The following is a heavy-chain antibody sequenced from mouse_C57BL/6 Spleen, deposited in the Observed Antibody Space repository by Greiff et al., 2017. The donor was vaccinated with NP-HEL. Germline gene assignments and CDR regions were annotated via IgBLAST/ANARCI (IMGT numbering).Heavy chain of an antibody. D-gene: IGHD2-10*01. CDR3: ARIGLLPNYWYFDV. V-gene: IGHV2-2*01. CDR2: IWSGGST. CDR1: GFSLTSYG. J-gene: IGHJ1*03. Sequence: VQLVESGPGLVQPSQSLSITCTVSGFSLTSYGVHWVRQSPGKGLEWLGVIWSGGSTDYNAAFISRLSISKDNSKSQVFFKMNSLQADDTAIYYCARIGLLPNYWYFDVWGTGTTVTVSS.